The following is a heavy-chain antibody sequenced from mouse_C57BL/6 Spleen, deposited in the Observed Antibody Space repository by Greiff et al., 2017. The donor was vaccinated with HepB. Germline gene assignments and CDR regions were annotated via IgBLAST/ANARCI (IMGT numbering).Heavy chain of an antibody. CDR3: ARLLRTYYYAMDY. CDR1: GFTFSDYY. CDR2: ISNGGGST. V-gene: IGHV5-12*01. J-gene: IGHJ4*01. Sequence: EVQLVESGGGLVQPGGSLKLSCAASGFTFSDYYMYWVRQTPEKRLEWVAYISNGGGSTYYPDTVKGRFTISRDNAKNTLYLQMSRLKSEDTAMYYCARLLRTYYYAMDYWGQGTSVTVSS.